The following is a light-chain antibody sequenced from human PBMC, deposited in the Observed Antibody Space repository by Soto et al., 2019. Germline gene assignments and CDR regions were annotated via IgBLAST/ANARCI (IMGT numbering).Light chain of an antibody. V-gene: IGKV1-39*01. CDR2: AAS. Sequence: DIKMTHSSSSLSASVAGRATIPYRASQTISSYLNWYQQKPGKAPKLLIFAASTLQSGVPARFSGSGSGTDFTLTVSSLQPEDFATYYCQQSHSTPWTFGQGTKVDIK. CDR1: QTISSY. J-gene: IGKJ1*01. CDR3: QQSHSTPWT.